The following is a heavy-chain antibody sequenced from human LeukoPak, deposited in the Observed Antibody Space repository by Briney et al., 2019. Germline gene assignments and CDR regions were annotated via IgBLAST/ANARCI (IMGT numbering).Heavy chain of an antibody. J-gene: IGHJ4*02. Sequence: PSETLSLTCTVSGGSISSYYWSWIRQPPGKGLEWIGYIYYSGSTNYNPSLKSRVTIAVDTSKNQFSLKLSSVTAADTAVYYCARVRGEQWLEIIDYWGQGTLVTASS. V-gene: IGHV4-59*01. CDR3: ARVRGEQWLEIIDY. D-gene: IGHD6-19*01. CDR1: GGSISSYY. CDR2: IYYSGST.